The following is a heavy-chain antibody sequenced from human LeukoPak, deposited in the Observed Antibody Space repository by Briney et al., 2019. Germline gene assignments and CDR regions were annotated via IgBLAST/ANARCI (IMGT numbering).Heavy chain of an antibody. CDR2: ISGSGAGT. CDR1: GFTFSSYD. CDR3: AKAPVTSCRGAYCYPFDS. D-gene: IGHD2-21*01. Sequence: GGTLRLSCAASGFTFSSYDMSWVRQAPGKGPEWVSTISGSGAGTYHADSVRGRFTISRDNSKNTLYLQMNSLRAEDAAVYFCAKAPVTSCRGAYCYPFDSWGQGTLVTVSS. V-gene: IGHV3-23*01. J-gene: IGHJ4*02.